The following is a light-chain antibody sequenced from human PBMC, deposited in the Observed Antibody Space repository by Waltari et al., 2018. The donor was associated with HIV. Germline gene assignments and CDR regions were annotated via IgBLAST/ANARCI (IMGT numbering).Light chain of an antibody. CDR3: SSYANKNGFYVV. CDR1: NSAIGGYNY. CDR2: EVT. V-gene: IGLV2-8*01. Sequence: QSALTQPPSASGSPGQSVTISCPGPNSAIGGYNYVPWYQHHPGKAPKLVISEVTKRPSGVPGRFSGSKSGTTASLTVSGLQAEDEADYYCSSYANKNGFYVVFGGGTRLTVL. J-gene: IGLJ2*01.